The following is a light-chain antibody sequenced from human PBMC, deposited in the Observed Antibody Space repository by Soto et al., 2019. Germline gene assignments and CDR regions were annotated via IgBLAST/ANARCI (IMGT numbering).Light chain of an antibody. J-gene: IGLJ1*01. CDR2: EVT. Sequence: QSALTQPPSASGSPGQSVTISCTGTNTDIGGYNFVSWYQQHPGKAPKLMIYEVTKRPSGVPDRFSGSKSGNTASLTGSGLQAEDEADYYCSSFTGSTHFYVFGAGTKLTVL. CDR1: NTDIGGYNF. V-gene: IGLV2-8*01. CDR3: SSFTGSTHFYV.